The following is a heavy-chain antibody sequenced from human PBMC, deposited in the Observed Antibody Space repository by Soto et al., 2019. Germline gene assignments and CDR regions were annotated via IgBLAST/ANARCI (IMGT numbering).Heavy chain of an antibody. D-gene: IGHD6-19*01. J-gene: IGHJ4*02. V-gene: IGHV3-23*01. CDR2: ISGSGGST. CDR1: GFTFSSYA. CDR3: AKNPRNSGWSD. Sequence: SGGSLRLSCAASGFTFSSYARSWVRQAPGKGLEWVSAISGSGGSTYYADSVKGRFTISRDNSKNTLYLQMNSLRAEDTAVYYCAKNPRNSGWSDSAQGTLVTVSS.